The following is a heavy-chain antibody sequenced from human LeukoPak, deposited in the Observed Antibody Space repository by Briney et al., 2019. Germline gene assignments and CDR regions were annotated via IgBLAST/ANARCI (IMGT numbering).Heavy chain of an antibody. D-gene: IGHD2-15*01. V-gene: IGHV4-31*03. Sequence: SQTLSLTCTVSGGSISSGGYYWSWIRQHPGKGLEWIGYIYYSGSTYYNPSLKSRVTISVDTSKNQFSLKLSSVTAADTAVCYCARRVVVVAATLIDPWGQGTLVTVSS. J-gene: IGHJ5*02. CDR1: GGSISSGGYY. CDR3: ARRVVVVAATLIDP. CDR2: IYYSGST.